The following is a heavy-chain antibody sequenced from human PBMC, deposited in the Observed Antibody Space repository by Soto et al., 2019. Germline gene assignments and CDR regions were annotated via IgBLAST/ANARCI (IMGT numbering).Heavy chain of an antibody. J-gene: IGHJ1*01. CDR2: ISAYNGNT. CDR3: ARGIYYGSGSYYPTKEYFQL. D-gene: IGHD3-10*01. V-gene: IGHV1-18*01. CDR1: GYTFTSYG. Sequence: ASVKVSCKASGYTFTSYGISWVRQAPGQGLEWMGWISAYNGNTNYAQKLQGRVTMTTDTSTSTAYMELRSLRSDDTAVYYCARGIYYGSGSYYPTKEYFQLWGQGTLVTVSS.